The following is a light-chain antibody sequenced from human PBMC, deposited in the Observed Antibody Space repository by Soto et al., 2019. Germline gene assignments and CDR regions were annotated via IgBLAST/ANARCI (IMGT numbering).Light chain of an antibody. V-gene: IGLV1-44*01. Sequence: QSVLTQPPSASGTPGQRVTISCSGSSSNIGSNTVSWYQQLPGTAPKLLIDRSNQRPSGVPDRFSGSKSGTSASLAISGLLSDDEADYYCAAWDDSLYGWVFGGGTQLTVL. CDR1: SSNIGSNT. J-gene: IGLJ3*02. CDR3: AAWDDSLYGWV. CDR2: RSN.